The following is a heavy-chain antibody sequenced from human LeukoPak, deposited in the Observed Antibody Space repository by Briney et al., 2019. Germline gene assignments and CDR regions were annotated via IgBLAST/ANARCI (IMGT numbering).Heavy chain of an antibody. J-gene: IGHJ4*02. D-gene: IGHD6-13*01. CDR1: GFIFSNYA. CDR3: AKDSSLYGTSWWGNYFDY. CDR2: ISSSSSST. Sequence: GGSLRLSCAASGFIFSNYAMNWVRQAPGKGLEWVSYISSSSSSTYYADSVKGRFTISRDNAKNSLYLQMNSLRAEDTAVYYCAKDSSLYGTSWWGNYFDYWGQGTLVTVSS. V-gene: IGHV3-48*01.